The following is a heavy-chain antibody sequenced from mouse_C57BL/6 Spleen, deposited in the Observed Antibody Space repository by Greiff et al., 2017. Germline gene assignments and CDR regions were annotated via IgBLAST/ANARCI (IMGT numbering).Heavy chain of an antibody. V-gene: IGHV1-7*01. CDR1: GYTFTSYW. J-gene: IGHJ3*01. CDR2: INPSSGYT. CDR3: ASLSYGSSGGFAY. Sequence: VHLVESGAELAKPGASVKLSCKASGYTFTSYWMHWVKQRPGQGLEWIGYINPSSGYTKYNQKFKDKATLTADKSSSTAYMQLSSLTYEDSAVYYCASLSYGSSGGFAYWGQGTLVTVSA. D-gene: IGHD1-1*01.